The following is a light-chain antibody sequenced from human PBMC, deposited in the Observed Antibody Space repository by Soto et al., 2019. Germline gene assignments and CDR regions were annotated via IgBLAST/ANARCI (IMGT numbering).Light chain of an antibody. Sequence: EIVLTQSPGTLSLSPGERATLSCRASQSVSSTYLAWYQQKPGQAPRLLIYAASNRATGIPDRFSGSGSGTDFTITISRLAPEDFAVYYCQQCGTSPHTFGQGTKLEIK. J-gene: IGKJ2*01. CDR3: QQCGTSPHT. CDR2: AAS. V-gene: IGKV3-20*01. CDR1: QSVSSTY.